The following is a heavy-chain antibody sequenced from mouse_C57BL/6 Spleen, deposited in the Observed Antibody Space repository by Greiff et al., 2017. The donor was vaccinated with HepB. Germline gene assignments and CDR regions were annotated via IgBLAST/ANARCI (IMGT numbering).Heavy chain of an antibody. V-gene: IGHV1-55*01. D-gene: IGHD1-1*01. Sequence: VQLQQPGAELVKPGASVKMSCKASGYTFTSYWITWVKQRPGQGLEWIGDIYPGSGSTNYNEKFKSKATLTVDTSSSTAYMQLSSLTSEESAVYYCARGGLLRSREAMDYWGQGTSVTVSS. CDR1: GYTFTSYW. CDR3: ARGGLLRSREAMDY. CDR2: IYPGSGST. J-gene: IGHJ4*01.